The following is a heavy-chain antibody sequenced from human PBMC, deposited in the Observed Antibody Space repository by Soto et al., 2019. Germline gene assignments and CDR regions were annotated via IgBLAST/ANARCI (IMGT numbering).Heavy chain of an antibody. CDR3: ARESPYGDYVDAFDI. D-gene: IGHD4-17*01. CDR2: TSAYNGNT. CDR1: GYTFTSYG. J-gene: IGHJ3*02. Sequence: ASVKVSCKASGYTFTSYGISWVRQAPGQGLEWMGWTSAYNGNTNYAQKLQGRVTMTTDTSTSTAYMELRSLRSDDTAVYYCARESPYGDYVDAFDIWGQGTMVTVSS. V-gene: IGHV1-18*01.